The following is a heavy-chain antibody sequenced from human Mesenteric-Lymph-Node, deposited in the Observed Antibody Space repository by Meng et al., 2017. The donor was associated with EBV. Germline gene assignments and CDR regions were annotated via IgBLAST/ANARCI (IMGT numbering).Heavy chain of an antibody. CDR3: AKVDGSGRSNWFDP. D-gene: IGHD3-10*01. V-gene: IGHV4-4*02. J-gene: IGHJ5*02. CDR1: GGSISSYNW. Sequence: QGQRQESGPGLVKPSGTLSLTCAVSGGSISSYNWWSWVRQPPGKGLEWIGEIYHSGSTNNNPSLRSRVTISVDKSKNQFSLRLSSVTAADTAVYYCAKVDGSGRSNWFDPWGQGTLVTVSS. CDR2: IYHSGST.